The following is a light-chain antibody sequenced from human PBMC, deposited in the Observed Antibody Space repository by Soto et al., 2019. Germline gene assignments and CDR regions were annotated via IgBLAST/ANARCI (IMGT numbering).Light chain of an antibody. J-gene: IGKJ1*01. V-gene: IGKV1-27*01. Sequence: DIQMTQSPSSLSASVGDRVTITCRASQGMINYLAWYQQKPGKVPKLLIYAASTLQSGVPSRFSGSGSGTDFTLTISSLQPEDVATYYCQKYNSAPLTFGQGTKVEIK. CDR3: QKYNSAPLT. CDR2: AAS. CDR1: QGMINY.